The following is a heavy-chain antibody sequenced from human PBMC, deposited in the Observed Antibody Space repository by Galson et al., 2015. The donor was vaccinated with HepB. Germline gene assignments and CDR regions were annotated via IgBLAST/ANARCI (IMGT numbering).Heavy chain of an antibody. CDR1: GFTFQNSA. D-gene: IGHD2-2*01. J-gene: IGHJ4*02. CDR3: VKVRGYCRITTCREPFDS. Sequence: SLRLSCAGSGFTFQNSALTGVRRTPRKGLECVSTLCGSGEQSDIADSMKGRFNISRDNSKNTLYLDINTLRAEDTAVYYCVKVRGYCRITTCREPFDSWGQGTPVTVSS. CDR2: LCGSGEQS. V-gene: IGHV3-23*01.